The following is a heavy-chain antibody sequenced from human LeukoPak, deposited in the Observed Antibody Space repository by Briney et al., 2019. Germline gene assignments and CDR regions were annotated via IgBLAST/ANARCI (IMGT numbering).Heavy chain of an antibody. CDR1: GFTFSSYW. Sequence: GGSLRLSCAASGFTFSSYWMGWVRQAPGKGLEWVANIKQDGSEKYYADSVKGRFTISRDNSKNTLHLQLNSLRPEDTAVYYCAKRISSSWTGFDVWGQGTTVTVSS. D-gene: IGHD6-13*01. CDR3: AKRISSSWTGFDV. J-gene: IGHJ3*01. CDR2: IKQDGSEK. V-gene: IGHV3-7*01.